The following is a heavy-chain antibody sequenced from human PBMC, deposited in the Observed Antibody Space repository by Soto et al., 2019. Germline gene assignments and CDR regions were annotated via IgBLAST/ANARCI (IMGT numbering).Heavy chain of an antibody. D-gene: IGHD3-3*01. V-gene: IGHV4-59*01. CDR3: ARGATITIFGVVGGMDV. CDR1: GGSISSYY. CDR2: IYYSGST. J-gene: IGHJ6*02. Sequence: SETLSLTCTVSGGSISSYYWSWIRQPPGKGLEWIGYIYYSGSTNYNPSLKSRVTISVDTSKNQFSLKLSSVTAADTAVYYCARGATITIFGVVGGMDVCGQRTTVTVSS.